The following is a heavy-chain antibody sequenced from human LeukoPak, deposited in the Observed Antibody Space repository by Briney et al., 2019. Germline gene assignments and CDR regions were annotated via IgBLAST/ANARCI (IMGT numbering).Heavy chain of an antibody. D-gene: IGHD3-3*01. Sequence: SETLPLTCAVYGGSFSGYYWSWIRQPPGKGLEWIGEINHNGSTNYNPSLKSRVTISVDTSKNQFSLKLSSVTAADTAVYYCARHSTFFGVVIIKGRVRGPFDYWGQGTLVTVSS. V-gene: IGHV4-34*01. CDR1: GGSFSGYY. CDR3: ARHSTFFGVVIIKGRVRGPFDY. J-gene: IGHJ4*02. CDR2: INHNGST.